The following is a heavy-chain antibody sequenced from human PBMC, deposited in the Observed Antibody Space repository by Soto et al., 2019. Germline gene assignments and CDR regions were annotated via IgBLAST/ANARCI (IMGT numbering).Heavy chain of an antibody. V-gene: IGHV1-2*04. D-gene: IGHD3-3*01. CDR1: GYTFTGYY. CDR3: ARDHYDFWSGLGFHYYYGMDV. CDR2: INPNRGGT. Sequence: ASVRGSCKSSGYTFTGYYMHWVRPAPGQGLKRRGWINPNRGGTNYAQKFQGWVTMTRDTSISTAYMELSRLRSDDTAVYYCARDHYDFWSGLGFHYYYGMDVWGQGTTVTVSS. J-gene: IGHJ6*02.